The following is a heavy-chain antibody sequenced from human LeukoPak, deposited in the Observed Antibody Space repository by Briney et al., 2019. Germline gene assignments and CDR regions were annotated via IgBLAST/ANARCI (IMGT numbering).Heavy chain of an antibody. V-gene: IGHV3-23*01. CDR1: GFTFSSYA. Sequence: PGGSLRLSCAASGFTFSSYAMSWVRQAPGKGLEWVSAISGSGGSTYYADSVKGRFTISRDNAKNSLYLQMNSLRAEDTAVYYCASRDLSTSCYDYWGQGTLVTVSS. CDR3: ASRDLSTSCYDY. CDR2: ISGSGGST. D-gene: IGHD2-2*01. J-gene: IGHJ4*02.